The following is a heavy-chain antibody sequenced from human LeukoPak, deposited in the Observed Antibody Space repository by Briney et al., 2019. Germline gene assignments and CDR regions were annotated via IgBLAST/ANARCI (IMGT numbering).Heavy chain of an antibody. D-gene: IGHD1-26*01. V-gene: IGHV3-7*01. CDR3: AREGIVGATGLDY. CDR2: IKKDGSET. Sequence: GGSLRLSCAASGFTFNGYWMNWVRQAPGKGLEWVANIKKDGSETKYVDSLRGRFTISRDNAKNSLYLQINGLTVEDTAVYYCAREGIVGATGLDYWGQGTLVTVSS. J-gene: IGHJ4*02. CDR1: GFTFNGYW.